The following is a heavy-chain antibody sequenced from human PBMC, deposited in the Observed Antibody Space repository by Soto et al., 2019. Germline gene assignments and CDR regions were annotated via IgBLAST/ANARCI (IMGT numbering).Heavy chain of an antibody. J-gene: IGHJ4*02. D-gene: IGHD4-17*01. V-gene: IGHV3-9*01. Sequence: DVQLVESGGGLVQPGRSLRLSCAASGFTFDDYAMHWVRQPPGKGLEWVSSISWNSGNLGYADSVKGRFTISRDNAKNSLYLQMISLRGEDTALYYCAKGASTTVFAFNDYWGQGTLVTVSS. CDR2: ISWNSGNL. CDR1: GFTFDDYA. CDR3: AKGASTTVFAFNDY.